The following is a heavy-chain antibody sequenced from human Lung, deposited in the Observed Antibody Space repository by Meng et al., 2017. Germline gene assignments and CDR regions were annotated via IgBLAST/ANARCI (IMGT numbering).Heavy chain of an antibody. V-gene: IGHV1-69*10. CDR1: GGPFTTYT. CDR2: IIPVLGIA. CDR3: ATEYCGSTSCYVDF. D-gene: IGHD2-2*01. J-gene: IGHJ4*02. Sequence: QVQLVQSGAEVKKPGASVKVSCKASGGPFTTYTFNWVRQAPGHGLDWMGQIIPVLGIANYAQKFQGRVTITADKSTSTAYMELSSLTHDDTAIYFCATEYCGSTSCYVDFWGQGTLVTSPQ.